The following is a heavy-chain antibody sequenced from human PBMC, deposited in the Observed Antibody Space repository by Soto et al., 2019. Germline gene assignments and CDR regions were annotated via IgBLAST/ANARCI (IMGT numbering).Heavy chain of an antibody. CDR3: ATWHPREHAYAI. J-gene: IGHJ3*02. CDR2: VYDLDGT. CDR1: GLTVSGKKY. V-gene: IGHV3-53*01. Sequence: DVQLVESGGGLIQPGGSLRLSCVASGLTVSGKKYMAWVRQAPGKGPEWVSGVYDLDGTYYADSVRGRFTTSIDSSRTTVYLQMRDLRPEDTALYFCATWHPREHAYAISGQGTMVTVSS. D-gene: IGHD1-1*01.